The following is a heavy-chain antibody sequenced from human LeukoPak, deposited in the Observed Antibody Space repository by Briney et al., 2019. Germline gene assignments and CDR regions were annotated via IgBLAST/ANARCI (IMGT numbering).Heavy chain of an antibody. V-gene: IGHV4-59*12. Sequence: SETLSLTCTVSGGSISSYYWSWLRQPPGKGLEWIGYIYYSGSTNYNPSLKSRVTMSVDTSKNQFSLKLSSVTAADTAVYYCAREEYSYGYFAWFDPWGQGTLVTVSS. J-gene: IGHJ5*02. CDR3: AREEYSYGYFAWFDP. D-gene: IGHD5-18*01. CDR2: IYYSGST. CDR1: GGSISSYY.